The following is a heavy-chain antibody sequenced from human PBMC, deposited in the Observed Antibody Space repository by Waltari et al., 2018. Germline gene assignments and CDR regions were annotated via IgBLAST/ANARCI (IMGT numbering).Heavy chain of an antibody. D-gene: IGHD6-6*01. CDR1: GGTFSSYA. CDR3: ARGLGIAARPGYFDL. Sequence: QVQLVQSGAEVKKPGSSVKVSCKASGGTFSSYALSWVRQAPGQGLEWRGGIVPIFGTANYDQKFQGRVTITADESTSTAYMELSSLRSEDTAVYYCARGLGIAARPGYFDLWGRGTLVTVSS. V-gene: IGHV1-69*13. J-gene: IGHJ2*01. CDR2: IVPIFGTA.